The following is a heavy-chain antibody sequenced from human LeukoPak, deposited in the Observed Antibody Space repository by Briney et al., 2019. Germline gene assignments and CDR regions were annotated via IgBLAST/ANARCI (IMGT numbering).Heavy chain of an antibody. CDR2: TYPGDSDT. D-gene: IGHD4-23*01. Sequence: GESLKISCKGSGYVFTTYWIAWVRQMPGKGLEWMGITYPGDSDTRYSPSFQGQVIISADKSINTAYLQWSSLKASDTAIYYCARTHGNSPHGYFVNYWGQGTLVTVSS. J-gene: IGHJ4*02. CDR1: GYVFTTYW. V-gene: IGHV5-51*06. CDR3: ARTHGNSPHGYFVNY.